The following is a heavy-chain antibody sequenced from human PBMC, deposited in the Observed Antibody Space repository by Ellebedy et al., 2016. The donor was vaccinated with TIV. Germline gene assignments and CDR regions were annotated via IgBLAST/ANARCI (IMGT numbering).Heavy chain of an antibody. CDR3: AKDLPRGELHL. J-gene: IGHJ2*01. CDR1: GCTFSSYS. D-gene: IGHD1-26*01. CDR2: ISSSSSYI. Sequence: GESLKISCAASGCTFSSYSLNWVRQAPGKGLEWVSSISSSSSYIYYADSVKGRFTISRDNAKNSLYLQMNSLRAEDMALYYCAKDLPRGELHLWGRGTLVTVSS. V-gene: IGHV3-21*04.